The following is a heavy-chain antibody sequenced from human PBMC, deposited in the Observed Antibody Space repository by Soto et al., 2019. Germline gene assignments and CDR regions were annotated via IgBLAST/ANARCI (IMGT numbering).Heavy chain of an antibody. J-gene: IGHJ5*02. Sequence: SLRLSCAASGFTFSSYGLHWVRQAPGKGLEWVAFTSYDGINKYYADSVKGRFTISRDNSKNTLFLEMNSLRDEDTALYYCAKDRDIVVVVPASFHFDPWGQGTLVTVSS. D-gene: IGHD2-15*01. V-gene: IGHV3-30*18. CDR1: GFTFSSYG. CDR2: TSYDGINK. CDR3: AKDRDIVVVVPASFHFDP.